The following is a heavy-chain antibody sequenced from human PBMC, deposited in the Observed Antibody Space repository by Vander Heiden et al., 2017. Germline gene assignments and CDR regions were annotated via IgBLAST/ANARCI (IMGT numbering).Heavy chain of an antibody. J-gene: IGHJ4*02. CDR3: ARGPPGGSSWYPPDY. CDR2: ISSSSTYI. V-gene: IGHV3-21*01. CDR1: GFTFSSYT. D-gene: IGHD6-13*01. Sequence: EVQLVESGGGMVKPGGSLRLSCAASGFTFSSYTLTWVRQAPGKGLEWVSSISSSSTYIYYADSLKGRFTISRDNAKNSLFLQMNSLSAEDTGVYFCARGPPGGSSWYPPDYWGQGTLVTVSS.